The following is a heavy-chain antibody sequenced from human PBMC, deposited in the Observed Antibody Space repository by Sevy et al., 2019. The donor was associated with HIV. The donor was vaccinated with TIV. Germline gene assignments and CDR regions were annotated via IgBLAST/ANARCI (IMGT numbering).Heavy chain of an antibody. Sequence: GGSLRLSCAASGFTFSSYSMNWVRQAPGKGLEWVSSISSSSSYIYYADSVKGRFTISRDNAKNSLYLQMNSLRAEDTAVYYCARVPSGAPRGAPMDVWGQGTTVTVSS. CDR3: ARVPSGAPRGAPMDV. CDR1: GFTFSSYS. V-gene: IGHV3-21*01. D-gene: IGHD3-10*01. CDR2: ISSSSSYI. J-gene: IGHJ6*02.